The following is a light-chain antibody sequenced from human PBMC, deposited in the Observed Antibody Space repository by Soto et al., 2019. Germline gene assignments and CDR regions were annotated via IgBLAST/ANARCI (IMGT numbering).Light chain of an antibody. Sequence: QSVLTQPPSVSGAPGQRVTISCTGSSSNIGAGYDVHWYQQLPGTAPKLLVYENTNRPSGVPDQFSGSRSGTSASLAITGLQAEDEADYYCQSYDNSLSGWVFGGGTKLTVL. CDR3: QSYDNSLSGWV. CDR2: ENT. CDR1: SSNIGAGYD. J-gene: IGLJ2*01. V-gene: IGLV1-40*01.